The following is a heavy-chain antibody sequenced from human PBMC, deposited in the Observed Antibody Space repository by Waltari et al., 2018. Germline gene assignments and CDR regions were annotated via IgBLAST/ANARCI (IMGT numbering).Heavy chain of an antibody. CDR3: VRDRGLRTFFDH. D-gene: IGHD4-17*01. Sequence: QVQLQESGPGLVKPSGTLSLTCSVSGCSISGCLYYWGWIRQPPGKGLEYIGSIYYDGTAFYNPSLKTPVTISVDTSYNQFSLKMKSVTAADTAMYFCVRDRGLRTFFDHWGQGTLVTVSS. J-gene: IGHJ4*02. V-gene: IGHV4-39*07. CDR2: IYYDGTA. CDR1: GCSISGCLYY.